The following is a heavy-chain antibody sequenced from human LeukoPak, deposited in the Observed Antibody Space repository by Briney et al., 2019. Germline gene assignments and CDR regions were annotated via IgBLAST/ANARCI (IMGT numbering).Heavy chain of an antibody. V-gene: IGHV5-51*01. CDR3: ARHRDQGIATRPVAY. CDR2: IYPGDSDT. J-gene: IGHJ4*02. D-gene: IGHD6-6*01. CDR1: GYSFTNYW. Sequence: NPGESLKISCKGSGYSFTNYWIGWVRQMPGKGLEWMGIIYPGDSDTRYSPSFQGQVTISADKSTSTAYLQWSSLKASDTAMYYCARHRDQGIATRPVAYWGQGTLVTVSS.